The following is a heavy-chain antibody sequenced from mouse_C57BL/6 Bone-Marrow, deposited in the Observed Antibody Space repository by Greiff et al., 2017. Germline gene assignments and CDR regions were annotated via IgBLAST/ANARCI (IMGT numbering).Heavy chain of an antibody. CDR1: GFTFSDYG. CDR2: ISNLAYSI. CDR3: ARRGYGPYYAMDY. V-gene: IGHV5-15*01. J-gene: IGHJ4*01. D-gene: IGHD2-2*01. Sequence: EVHLVESGGGLVQPGGSLKLSCAASGFTFSDYGMAWVRQAPRKGPEWVAFISNLAYSIYYADTVTGRLTISRENAKNTLYLEMSSLRSEDAAMYDCARRGYGPYYAMDYWGQGTSVTVSS.